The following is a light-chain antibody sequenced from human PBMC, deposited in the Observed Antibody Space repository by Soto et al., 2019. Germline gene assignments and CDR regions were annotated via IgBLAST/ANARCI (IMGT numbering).Light chain of an antibody. J-gene: IGKJ2*01. CDR2: GAS. CDR1: QRISSN. Sequence: EIVMTQSPATLSLSPGERATLYFKAIQRISSNLAWYQQKPGQPPRLLIYGASTRDSGIPVRFSGSGSGTEVTRTIGGLQSEDFELYYCQQYKIVPPYTFDQGTNLEIK. CDR3: QQYKIVPPYT. V-gene: IGKV3-15*01.